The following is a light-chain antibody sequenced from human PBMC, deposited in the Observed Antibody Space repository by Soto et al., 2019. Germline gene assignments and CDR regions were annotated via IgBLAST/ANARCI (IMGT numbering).Light chain of an antibody. V-gene: IGKV1-5*03. Sequence: DIQMTQSPSTLSASVGDRVTITCRASQSISSWLAWYQQKPGKAPKLLIYKASSLESGVPSRFSGSGSGTEFTLSISSRQPDDVATYYCQQYNIYWTFGQGTKVEIK. CDR2: KAS. CDR3: QQYNIYWT. J-gene: IGKJ1*01. CDR1: QSISSW.